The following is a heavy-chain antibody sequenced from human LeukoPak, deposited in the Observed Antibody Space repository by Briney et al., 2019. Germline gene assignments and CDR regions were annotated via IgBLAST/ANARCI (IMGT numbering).Heavy chain of an antibody. Sequence: SETLSLTCTVSGGSISSYYWSWIRQPPGKGLEWIGYIYYSGSTNYNPSLKSRVTMSVDTSKNQFSLKLSSVTAADTAVYYCARGQRIAARSWDYWGQGTLVTVSS. CDR1: GGSISSYY. CDR2: IYYSGST. J-gene: IGHJ4*02. CDR3: ARGQRIAARSWDY. V-gene: IGHV4-59*12. D-gene: IGHD6-6*01.